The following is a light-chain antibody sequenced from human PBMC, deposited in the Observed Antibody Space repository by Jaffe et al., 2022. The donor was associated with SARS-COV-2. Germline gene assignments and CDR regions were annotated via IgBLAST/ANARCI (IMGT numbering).Light chain of an antibody. J-gene: IGKJ1*01. CDR1: QSVSSSY. V-gene: IGKV3-20*01. CDR3: QQYGGGRWT. Sequence: EIVLTQSPGTLSLSPGERATLSCRASQSVSSSYLAWYQQKPGQAPRLLIYGASSRATGIPDRFSGSGSGTDFTLTISRLEPEDFAVYYCQQYGGGRWTFGQGTKVEIK. CDR2: GAS.